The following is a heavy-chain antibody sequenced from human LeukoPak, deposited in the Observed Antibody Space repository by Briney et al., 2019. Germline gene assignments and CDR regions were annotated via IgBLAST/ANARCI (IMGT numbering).Heavy chain of an antibody. J-gene: IGHJ6*02. V-gene: IGHV1-18*01. Sequence: ASVKVSCKASGYTFTSYGISWVRQAPGQGLEWMGWISAYNGNTNYAQKLQGRVTMTTDTSTSTAYMELRSLRSDDTAVYYCARGHNDYYYNYGMDVWGQGTTVTVSS. CDR1: GYTFTSYG. D-gene: IGHD1-1*01. CDR3: ARGHNDYYYNYGMDV. CDR2: ISAYNGNT.